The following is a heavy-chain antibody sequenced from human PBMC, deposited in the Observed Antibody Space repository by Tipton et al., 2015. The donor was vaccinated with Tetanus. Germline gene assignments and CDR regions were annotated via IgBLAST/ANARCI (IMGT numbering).Heavy chain of an antibody. V-gene: IGHV6-1*01. Sequence: GLVKPSQTLSLTCGVSGDSLSGYSVAWNWIRQSPSRGLEWLGRTYYRSSWYTDYALSVRGRITINPDTSKSQFSLQLNSVTPEDSAVYYCARQFGNAFDIWGQGTVGSVSS. D-gene: IGHD3-16*01. CDR1: GDSLSGYSVA. CDR3: ARQFGNAFDI. CDR2: TYYRSSWYT. J-gene: IGHJ3*02.